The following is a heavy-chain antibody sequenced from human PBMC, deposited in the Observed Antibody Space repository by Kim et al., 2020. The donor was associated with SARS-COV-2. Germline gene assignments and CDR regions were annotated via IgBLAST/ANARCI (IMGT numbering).Heavy chain of an antibody. CDR3: ARARGIAAAGMGFDP. Sequence: PSLKSRVTISVDTSKNQFSLKLSSVTAADTAVYYCARARGIAAAGMGFDPWGQGTLVTVSS. D-gene: IGHD6-13*01. J-gene: IGHJ5*02. V-gene: IGHV4-34*01.